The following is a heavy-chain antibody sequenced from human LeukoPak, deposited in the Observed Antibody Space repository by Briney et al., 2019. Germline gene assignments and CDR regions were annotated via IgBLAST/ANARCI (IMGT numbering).Heavy chain of an antibody. CDR2: ISSSGTTI. V-gene: IGHV3-11*04. CDR1: GFTFSDYY. CDR3: ARSPYTESYYGDALDI. Sequence: GGSLRLSCAASGFTFSDYYMSWIRQAPGKGLEWVSYISSSGTTIYYADSVKGRFTISRDNAKNSLYLQMNSLRDEDTSVYYCARSPYTESYYGDALDIWGQGTVVTVSS. D-gene: IGHD1-26*01. J-gene: IGHJ3*02.